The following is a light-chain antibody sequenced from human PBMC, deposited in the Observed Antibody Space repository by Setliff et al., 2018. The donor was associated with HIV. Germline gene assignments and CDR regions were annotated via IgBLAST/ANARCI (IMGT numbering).Light chain of an antibody. CDR3: AAWDDSLSGYYV. CDR2: RNK. J-gene: IGLJ1*01. Sequence: KRVTISCSGSSSNIGSNDVSWFQQLPGTAPKLLIYRNKQRPSGVPDRFSGSKSGTSASLAISGLRPEDEGDYYCAAWDDSLSGYYVFGTGTKV. V-gene: IGLV1-47*01. CDR1: SSNIGSND.